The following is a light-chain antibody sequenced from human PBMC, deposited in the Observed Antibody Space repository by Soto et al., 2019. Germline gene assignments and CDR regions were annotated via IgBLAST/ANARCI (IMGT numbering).Light chain of an antibody. V-gene: IGLV2-11*01. CDR3: QSYDSTLSARYV. Sequence: QSALTQPRSVSGSPGQSVTISCTGASSDVGGYNYVSWYQQHPGKAPKLMIYDVSKRPSGVPDRFSGSKSGNTASLTISGLQAEDEGDYYCQSYDSTLSARYVFGTGTKLTVL. CDR1: SSDVGGYNY. CDR2: DVS. J-gene: IGLJ1*01.